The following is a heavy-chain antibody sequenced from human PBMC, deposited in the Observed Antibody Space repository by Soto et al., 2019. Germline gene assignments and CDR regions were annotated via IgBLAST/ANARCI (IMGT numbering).Heavy chain of an antibody. J-gene: IGHJ1*01. CDR2: IYSGGST. CDR1: GFNVSSNY. D-gene: IGHD6-19*01. V-gene: IGHV3-66*01. Sequence: EVQLVESGGGLVQPGGSLRLSCAASGFNVSSNYMSWVRQAPGKGLVWVSVIYSGGSTYYADSVKGRFTISRDNSKNTLYLQMNSLRAEDTAVYYCARDRIAVAGNPEYFQHWGQGTLVTVSS. CDR3: ARDRIAVAGNPEYFQH.